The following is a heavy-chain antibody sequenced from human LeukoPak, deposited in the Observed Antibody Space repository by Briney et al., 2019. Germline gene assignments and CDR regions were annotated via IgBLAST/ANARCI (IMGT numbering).Heavy chain of an antibody. J-gene: IGHJ4*02. CDR1: GFTFDDYT. Sequence: GGSLRLSCAASGFTFDDYTTHWVRQAPGKGLEWVSLISWDGGSTYYADSVKGRFTISRDNSKNSLYLQMNSLRTEDTALYYCAKGGIEAAGNYFDYWGQGTLVTVSS. V-gene: IGHV3-43*01. D-gene: IGHD3-10*01. CDR2: ISWDGGST. CDR3: AKGGIEAAGNYFDY.